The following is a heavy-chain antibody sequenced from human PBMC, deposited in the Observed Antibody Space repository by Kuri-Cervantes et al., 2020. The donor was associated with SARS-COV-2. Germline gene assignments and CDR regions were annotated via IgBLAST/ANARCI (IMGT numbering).Heavy chain of an antibody. J-gene: IGHJ4*02. V-gene: IGHV3-21*01. CDR3: ARNRFLEWLFFDY. Sequence: GESLKISCAASGFTFSSYSMNWVRQAPGKGLEWVSSISSSSSYIYYADSVKGRFTISRDNAKNSLYLQMNSLRAEDTAVYYCARNRFLEWLFFDYWGQGTLVTVSS. CDR1: GFTFSSYS. D-gene: IGHD3-3*01. CDR2: ISSSSSYI.